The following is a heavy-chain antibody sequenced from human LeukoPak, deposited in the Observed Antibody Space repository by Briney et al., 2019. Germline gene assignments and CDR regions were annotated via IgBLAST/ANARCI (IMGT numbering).Heavy chain of an antibody. D-gene: IGHD3-10*01. Sequence: SETLSLTCAVYGGSFSGYYWSWIRQPPGKGLEWIGEINHSGSTNYNPSLKSRVTISVDTSKNQFSLKLSSVTAADTAVYYCARARITMVRGALLPFDYWGQGTLVTVSS. V-gene: IGHV4-34*01. CDR3: ARARITMVRGALLPFDY. J-gene: IGHJ4*02. CDR1: GGSFSGYY. CDR2: INHSGST.